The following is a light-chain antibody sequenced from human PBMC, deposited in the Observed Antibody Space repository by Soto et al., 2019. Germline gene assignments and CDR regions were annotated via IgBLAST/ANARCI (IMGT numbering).Light chain of an antibody. CDR1: QSVSSSY. CDR2: GAS. J-gene: IGKJ3*01. V-gene: IGKV3-20*01. CDR3: QQYCSSPRT. Sequence: EIVLTQSPGPLSLSPGERATLSCRASQSVSSSYLAWYQQKPGQAPRLLIYGASSRATGIPDRFSGSGSGTDFTLTISRLEPEDFAVYYCQQYCSSPRTFGPGTKVDIK.